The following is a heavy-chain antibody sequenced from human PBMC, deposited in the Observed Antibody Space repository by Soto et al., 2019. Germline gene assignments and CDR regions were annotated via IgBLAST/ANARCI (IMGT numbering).Heavy chain of an antibody. CDR2: IVVGRGNT. V-gene: IGHV1-58*01. CDR3: AAGSVECSRWYYYYGMDV. D-gene: IGHD6-13*01. Sequence: SVKVSCKASGFTFTSSAVQWVRQARGQRLEWIGWIVVGRGNTNYAQKFQERVTITSDMSTSTAYMELSSLRSEDTAVYYCAAGSVECSRWYYYYGMDVWGQGTTVTVSS. CDR1: GFTFTSSA. J-gene: IGHJ6*02.